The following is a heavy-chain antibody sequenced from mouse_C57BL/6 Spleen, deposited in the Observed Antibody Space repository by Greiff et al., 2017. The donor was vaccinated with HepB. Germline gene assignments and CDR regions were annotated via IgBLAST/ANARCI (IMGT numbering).Heavy chain of an antibody. CDR3: ARWGITSFDY. J-gene: IGHJ2*01. CDR1: GYAFSSSW. V-gene: IGHV1-82*01. D-gene: IGHD1-1*01. Sequence: QVQLQQSGPELVKPGASVKISCKASGYAFSSSWMNWVKQRPGKGLEWIGRIYPGDGDTNYNGKFKGKATLTADKSSSTAYMQLSSLTSEDSAVYFCARWGITSFDYWGQGTTLTVSS. CDR2: IYPGDGDT.